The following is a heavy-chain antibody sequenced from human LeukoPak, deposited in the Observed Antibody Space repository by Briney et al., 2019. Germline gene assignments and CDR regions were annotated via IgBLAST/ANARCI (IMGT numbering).Heavy chain of an antibody. J-gene: IGHJ4*02. Sequence: SETLSLTCTVSGGSISNYHWSWIRQPAGKGLEWIGRIYTSGSTNYDPSLKSRVTMSVDTSKNQFSLKLRSVTAADTAVYYCAREGPATFDYWGQGTLVTVSS. D-gene: IGHD2-2*01. CDR2: IYTSGST. V-gene: IGHV4-4*07. CDR3: AREGPATFDY. CDR1: GGSISNYH.